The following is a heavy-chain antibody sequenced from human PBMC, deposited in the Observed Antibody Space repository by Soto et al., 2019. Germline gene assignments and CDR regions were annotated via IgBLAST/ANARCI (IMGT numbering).Heavy chain of an antibody. D-gene: IGHD5-12*01. CDR2: IIPILGIA. V-gene: IGHV1-69*02. CDR1: GGTFSSYT. Sequence: QVQLVQSGAEVKKPGSSVKVSCKASGGTFSSYTISWVRQAPGQGLEWMGRIIPILGIANYAQKFQGRVTINADKATSTAYMELRSMRSEDTAVYYCASDGGSGDGYNLDYWGQGTLVTVSS. J-gene: IGHJ4*02. CDR3: ASDGGSGDGYNLDY.